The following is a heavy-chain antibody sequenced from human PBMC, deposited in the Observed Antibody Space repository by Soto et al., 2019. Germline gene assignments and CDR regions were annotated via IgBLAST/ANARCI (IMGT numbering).Heavy chain of an antibody. V-gene: IGHV2-5*02. J-gene: IGHJ2*01. Sequence: QITLKESGPTLVKPTQTPTLTCSLSGFSLSTGGVGVGWIRQPPGKALEWLALLYWDVAKRYSPSLKSRLTITKDTSKNQVVLTMTNMDPVDTATYYCAHVWSKIDSGGYRWDCELWGRGTLVTVSS. CDR1: GFSLSTGGVG. D-gene: IGHD3-22*01. CDR3: AHVWSKIDSGGYRWDCEL. CDR2: LYWDVAK.